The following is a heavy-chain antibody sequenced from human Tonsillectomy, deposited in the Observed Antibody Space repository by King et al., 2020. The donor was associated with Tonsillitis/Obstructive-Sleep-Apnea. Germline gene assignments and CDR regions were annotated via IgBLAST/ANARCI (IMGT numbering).Heavy chain of an antibody. CDR1: GFTVSSNY. D-gene: IGHD2-15*01. CDR3: ASLDCSGGSCYSYYYYYMDV. Sequence: VQLVESGGGLIQPGGSLRLSCAASGFTVSSNYMSWVRQAPGKGLEWVSVIYSGGSTYYADSVKGRFTISRDNSKNTLYLQMNSQRAEDTAVYYCASLDCSGGSCYSYYYYYMDVWGKGTTVTVSS. CDR2: IYSGGST. V-gene: IGHV3-53*01. J-gene: IGHJ6*03.